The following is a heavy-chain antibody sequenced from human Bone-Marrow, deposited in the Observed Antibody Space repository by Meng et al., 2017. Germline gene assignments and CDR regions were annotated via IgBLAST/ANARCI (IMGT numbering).Heavy chain of an antibody. CDR2: ISGSGGNT. CDR1: GFTFSSYA. D-gene: IGHD2-15*01. Sequence: GESLKISCAASGFTFSSYAMSWVRQAPGKGLEWVSVISGSGGNTYYADSVKGRFTISRDNSKNTLYLQMNSLRAEDTAVYYCARASRYCTGGSCYPSYSMDVWGQGTTVTVSS. V-gene: IGHV3-23*01. J-gene: IGHJ6*02. CDR3: ARASRYCTGGSCYPSYSMDV.